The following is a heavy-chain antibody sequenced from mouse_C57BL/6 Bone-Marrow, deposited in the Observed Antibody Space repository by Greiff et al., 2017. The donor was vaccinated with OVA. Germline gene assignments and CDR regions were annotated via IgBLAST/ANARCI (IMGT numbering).Heavy chain of an antibody. CDR2: IDPSDSYT. D-gene: IGHD2-3*01. V-gene: IGHV1-50*01. J-gene: IGHJ3*01. Sequence: QVQLQQPGAELVKPGASVKLSCKASGYTFTSYWMQWVKQRPGQGLEWIGEIDPSDSYTNYNQKFKGKATLTVDTSSSTAYMQLSSLTSEDSAVYFCARRTDGFAYWGQGTLVTVSA. CDR1: GYTFTSYW. CDR3: ARRTDGFAY.